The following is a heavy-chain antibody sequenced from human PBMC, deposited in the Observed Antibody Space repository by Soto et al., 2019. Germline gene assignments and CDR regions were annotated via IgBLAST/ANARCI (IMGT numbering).Heavy chain of an antibody. D-gene: IGHD1-1*01. CDR3: ARVERGTATTVVDAFDI. CDR2: MSHSGGT. J-gene: IGHJ3*02. Sequence: QVQLQQWGAGLLKPSETLSLTCAVYGGFVSSGSYYWSWIRQPPGKGLEWIGEMSHSGGTHFNPSLKSLVTIPVDTSKNQFSLKMSSVTAADTALYYCARVERGTATTVVDAFDIWGPGTMVTVSS. V-gene: IGHV4-34*01. CDR1: GGFVSSGSYY.